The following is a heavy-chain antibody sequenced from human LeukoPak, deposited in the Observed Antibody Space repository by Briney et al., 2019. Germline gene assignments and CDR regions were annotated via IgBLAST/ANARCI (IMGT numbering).Heavy chain of an antibody. CDR3: ARAINLFRASLSYVWGSYYYYGMDV. Sequence: GASVKVSCKAAGYTFTSYDINWVRQAPGQGLEWMGWMNPTSGNTGYAQKFQGRVTMTRNTSISTAYMELSSLRSEDTAVYYCARAINLFRASLSYVWGSYYYYGMDVWGQGTTVTVSS. V-gene: IGHV1-8*01. CDR1: GYTFTSYD. D-gene: IGHD3-16*01. CDR2: MNPTSGNT. J-gene: IGHJ6*02.